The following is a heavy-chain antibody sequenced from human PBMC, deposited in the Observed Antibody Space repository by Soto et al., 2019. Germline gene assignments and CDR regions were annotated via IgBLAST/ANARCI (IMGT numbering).Heavy chain of an antibody. D-gene: IGHD3-3*01. CDR3: ARGLIWSGYYVYYYGMDV. J-gene: IGHJ6*02. CDR1: GYTFTSYA. Sequence: ASVKVSRKASGYTFTSYAMHWVRQAPGQRLEWMGWINAGNGNTKYSQKFQGRVTITRDTSASTAYMELSSLRSEDTAVYYCARGLIWSGYYVYYYGMDVWGQGTTVTVSS. CDR2: INAGNGNT. V-gene: IGHV1-3*01.